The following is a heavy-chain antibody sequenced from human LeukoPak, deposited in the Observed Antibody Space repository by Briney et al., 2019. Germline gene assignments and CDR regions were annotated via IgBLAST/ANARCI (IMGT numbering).Heavy chain of an antibody. CDR1: GFTFSSYA. J-gene: IGHJ6*02. Sequence: GGSLRLSCAASGFTFSSYAMSWVRQAPGKGLEWVSAISGSGGSTYYADSVKGRFTISRDNSKNTLYLQMNSLRAEDTAVYYCAKAYRKGLELQIWYYYYGMDVWGQGTTVTVSS. V-gene: IGHV3-23*01. CDR2: ISGSGGST. CDR3: AKAYRKGLELQIWYYYYGMDV. D-gene: IGHD1-7*01.